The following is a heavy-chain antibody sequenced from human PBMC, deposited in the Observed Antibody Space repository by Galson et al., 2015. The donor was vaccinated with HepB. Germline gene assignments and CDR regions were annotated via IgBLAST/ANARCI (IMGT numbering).Heavy chain of an antibody. CDR3: ARVRGGVAAAGVQYNWFDP. CDR2: IIPIFGTA. V-gene: IGHV1-69*13. Sequence: SVKVSCKASGGTFSSYAISWVRQAPGQGLEWMGGIIPIFGTANYAQKFQGRVTITADESTSTAYMELSSLRSEDTAVYYCARVRGGVAAAGVQYNWFDPWAQGTLVTVSS. J-gene: IGHJ5*02. CDR1: GGTFSSYA. D-gene: IGHD6-13*01.